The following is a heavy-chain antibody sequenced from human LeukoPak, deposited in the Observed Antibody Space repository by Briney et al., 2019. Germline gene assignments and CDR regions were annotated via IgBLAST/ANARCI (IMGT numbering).Heavy chain of an antibody. CDR2: IKQDGSDK. V-gene: IGHV3-7*01. Sequence: GSLRLSCAASGFPFSSYWMSWVRQAPGKGLEWVANIKQDGSDKYYVDSVKGRFTISRDNAKNSLYLQLNSLRADDTAVYYFARLTGTTGFDYWGQGTLVTVSS. J-gene: IGHJ4*02. CDR1: GFPFSSYW. CDR3: ARLTGTTGFDY. D-gene: IGHD1-1*01.